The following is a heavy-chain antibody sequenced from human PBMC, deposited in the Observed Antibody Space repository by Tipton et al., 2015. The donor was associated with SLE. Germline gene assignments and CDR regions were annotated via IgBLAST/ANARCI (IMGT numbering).Heavy chain of an antibody. CDR2: IYTSGST. Sequence: LRLSCTVSGGSISSGSYYWSWIRQPAGKGLEWIGRIYTSGSTNYNPSLKSRVTISVDTSKSQFSLKLTSVTAADTAVYYCARTWSFNWFAPWGQGTLVTVSS. V-gene: IGHV4-61*02. CDR3: ARTWSFNWFAP. CDR1: GGSISSGSYY. J-gene: IGHJ5*02.